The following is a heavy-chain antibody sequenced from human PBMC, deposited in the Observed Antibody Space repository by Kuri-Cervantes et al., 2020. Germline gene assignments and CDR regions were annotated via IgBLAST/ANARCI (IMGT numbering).Heavy chain of an antibody. Sequence: GESLKISCAASKFTFSSHWMNWVRQAPGKGLEWVANINPDGGAKSYVDSVKGRFTISRDNAKNSLYLRMNSLRAEDTAVYYCAKDESGSYDYWGQGTLVTVSS. J-gene: IGHJ4*02. CDR1: KFTFSSHW. V-gene: IGHV3-7*01. CDR3: AKDESGSYDY. CDR2: INPDGGAK. D-gene: IGHD1-26*01.